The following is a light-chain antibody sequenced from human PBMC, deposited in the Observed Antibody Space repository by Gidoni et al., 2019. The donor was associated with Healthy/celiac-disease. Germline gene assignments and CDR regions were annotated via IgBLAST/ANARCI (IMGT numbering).Light chain of an antibody. CDR2: AAS. CDR3: QQSYSTPLA. CDR1: QSISSY. J-gene: IGKJ3*01. Sequence: DIQMTQSPSSLSASVGDRVTITCRASQSISSYLNWYQQKPGKATKLLIYAASSLQSGVPSRFSGSGSGTDFTLTISSLQPEDFATYYCQQSYSTPLAFGPGTKVDFK. V-gene: IGKV1-39*01.